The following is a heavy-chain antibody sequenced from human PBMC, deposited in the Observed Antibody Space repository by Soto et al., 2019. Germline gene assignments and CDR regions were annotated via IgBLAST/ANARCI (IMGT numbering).Heavy chain of an antibody. Sequence: PSETLSLACAVYGGSFSGYYWSWIRQPPGKGLEWIGEINHSGSTNYNPSLKSRVTISVDTSKNQFSLKLSSVTAADTAVYYCARGPGKQLSDRAPAYFMDVWAKRTTVTVSS. V-gene: IGHV4-34*01. CDR1: GGSFSGYY. CDR2: INHSGST. CDR3: ARGPGKQLSDRAPAYFMDV. D-gene: IGHD1-1*01. J-gene: IGHJ6*03.